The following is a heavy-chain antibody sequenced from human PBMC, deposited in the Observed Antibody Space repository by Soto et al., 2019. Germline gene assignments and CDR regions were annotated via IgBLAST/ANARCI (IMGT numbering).Heavy chain of an antibody. CDR2: INTYNGNT. V-gene: IGHV1-18*01. Sequence: SPLRSACRTFGYTFTTYGMAWPRQAPGQGLEWMGWINTYNGNTNYAQNLQGRVTLTTDTSTSTAYMELRSLRSNDTAIYYCAMVDVYVTPSPQDVWGQGTTVTV. CDR3: AMVDVYVTPSPQDV. CDR1: GYTFTTYG. J-gene: IGHJ6*02. D-gene: IGHD3-16*01.